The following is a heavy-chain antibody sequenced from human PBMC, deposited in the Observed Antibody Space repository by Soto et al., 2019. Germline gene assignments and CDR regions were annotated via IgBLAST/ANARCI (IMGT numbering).Heavy chain of an antibody. CDR3: ARDTPPPGSYYEYDYYGMDV. V-gene: IGHV3-30-3*01. J-gene: IGHJ6*02. D-gene: IGHD1-26*01. Sequence: PGGSLRLSCAASGFTFSSYAMHWVRQAPGKGLEWVAVISYDGSNKYYADSVKGRFTISRDNSKNTLYLQMNSLRAEDTAVYYCARDTPPPGSYYEYDYYGMDVWGQGTTVTVSS. CDR1: GFTFSSYA. CDR2: ISYDGSNK.